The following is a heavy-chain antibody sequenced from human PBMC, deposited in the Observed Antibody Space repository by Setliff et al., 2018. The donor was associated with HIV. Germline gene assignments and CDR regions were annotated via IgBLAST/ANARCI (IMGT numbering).Heavy chain of an antibody. CDR3: VKGGGNGYLSSGYLDY. D-gene: IGHD5-18*01. J-gene: IGHJ4*01. CDR1: GFSVNRHY. CDR2: IYTGGNT. Sequence: GESLKISCAASGFSVNRHYMSWVRQAPGKGLEWVSVIYTGGNTRYAASVRGRFTTYRDSSENSVYLQMQNLRVDDTAVYYCVKGGGNGYLSSGYLDYWGQGALVTVSS. V-gene: IGHV3-53*01.